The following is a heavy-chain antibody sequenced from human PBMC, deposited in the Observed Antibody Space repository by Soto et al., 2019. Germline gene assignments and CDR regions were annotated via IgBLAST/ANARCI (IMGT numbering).Heavy chain of an antibody. CDR3: ARDDEFWSGYLLL. V-gene: IGHV1-18*01. CDR2: INGYNGNR. D-gene: IGHD3-3*01. CDR1: GYTFTSYG. Sequence: ASVKVSCKASGYTFTSYGFSWVRQAPGQGFEWMGWINGYNGNRNYGRKFQGRVTMTTDTSTSTAYMELRSLRSDDTAVYFRARDDEFWSGYLLLWGQGTLVTVSS. J-gene: IGHJ4*02.